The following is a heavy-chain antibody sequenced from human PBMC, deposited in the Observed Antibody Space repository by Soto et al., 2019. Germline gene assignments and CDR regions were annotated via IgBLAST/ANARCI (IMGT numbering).Heavy chain of an antibody. CDR2: INHSGST. CDR1: GGSVSGYY. D-gene: IGHD6-6*01. Sequence: PSETLSLTCAVYGGSVSGYYWSWIRQPPGKGLEWIGEINHSGSTNYNPSLKSRVTISVDTSKNQFSLKLSSVTAADTAVYYCARVTQLARVRRFDYWGQGTLVTVSS. J-gene: IGHJ4*02. V-gene: IGHV4-34*01. CDR3: ARVTQLARVRRFDY.